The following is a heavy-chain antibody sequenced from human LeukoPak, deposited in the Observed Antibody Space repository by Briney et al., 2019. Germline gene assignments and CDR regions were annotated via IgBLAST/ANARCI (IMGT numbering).Heavy chain of an antibody. Sequence: ASETLSLTCTVSGASISAYYWSWVRQPPGKGLEWIGYVYYSGSTNYNASLKSRVTISADTSKNQFSLKLSSVTAADTAVYYCARVSPAVFAFDIWGQGTMVTVSS. CDR2: VYYSGST. D-gene: IGHD3-10*01. CDR3: ARVSPAVFAFDI. J-gene: IGHJ3*02. CDR1: GASISAYY. V-gene: IGHV4-59*01.